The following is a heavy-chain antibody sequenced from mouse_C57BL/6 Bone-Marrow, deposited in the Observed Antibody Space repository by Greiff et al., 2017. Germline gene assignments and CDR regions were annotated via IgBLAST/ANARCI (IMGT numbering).Heavy chain of an antibody. J-gene: IGHJ3*01. CDR3: ARYWFAY. V-gene: IGHV1-82*01. CDR2: IYPGDGDT. Sequence: QVQLQQSGPELVKPGASVKISCKASGYAFSSSWMNWVKQRPGKGLEWIGRIYPGDGDTNYDGKFKGKATLTAAKSSSTAYMQLSSLTSEDSAVYFCARYWFAYWGQGTLVTVSA. CDR1: GYAFSSSW.